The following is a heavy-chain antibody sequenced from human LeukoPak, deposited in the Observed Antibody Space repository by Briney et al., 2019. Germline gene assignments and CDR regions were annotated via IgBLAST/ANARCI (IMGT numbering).Heavy chain of an antibody. D-gene: IGHD3-3*01. CDR1: GFNFSSFE. CDR2: ISTSGRTM. J-gene: IGHJ4*02. CDR3: ARGAFWSGYALDY. Sequence: GGSLRLSCIASGFNFSSFEMHWVRQAPGKGLEWVSYISTSGRTMYYADSVKGRFTSSRDNAKSSLYLQMNSLRAEDTAVYYCARGAFWSGYALDYWGQGTLVTVSS. V-gene: IGHV3-48*03.